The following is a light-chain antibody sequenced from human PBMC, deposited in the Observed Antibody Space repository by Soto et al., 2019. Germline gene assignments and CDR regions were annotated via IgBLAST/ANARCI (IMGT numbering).Light chain of an antibody. Sequence: QSVLTQPPSVSGAPGQRVTISCTGSSSNIGAGYDVHWYQQLPATAPKLLIYGNSNRPSGVPDRFSGSKSGTSASLAITGLQAEDQADYYSQSYDSSLSVVFGGGTKVTVL. CDR1: SSNIGAGYD. CDR3: QSYDSSLSVV. J-gene: IGLJ2*01. CDR2: GNS. V-gene: IGLV1-40*01.